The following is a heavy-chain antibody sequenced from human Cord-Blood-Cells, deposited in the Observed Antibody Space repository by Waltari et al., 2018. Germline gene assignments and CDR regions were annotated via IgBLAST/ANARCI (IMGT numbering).Heavy chain of an antibody. J-gene: IGHJ4*02. V-gene: IGHV4-39*01. D-gene: IGHD1-26*01. CDR3: ARATISGSYFDY. CDR2: IYYSGST. CDR1: GGSTSRGSYY. Sequence: QLQLQESGPGLVKPSETLSLTRTLTGGSTSRGSYYCGWIRQPPGKGLEWIGSIYYSGSTYYNPSLKSRVTISVDTSKNQFSLKLSSVTAADTAVYYCARATISGSYFDYWGQGTLVTVSS.